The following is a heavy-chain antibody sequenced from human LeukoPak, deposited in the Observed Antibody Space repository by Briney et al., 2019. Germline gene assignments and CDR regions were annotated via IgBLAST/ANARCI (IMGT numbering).Heavy chain of an antibody. J-gene: IGHJ3*02. CDR3: ASDNTGYPVNAFDI. Sequence: PSETLSLTCTVSGGSISGYYWNWIRQAPGKGLEWIGYIHSSGSTNYNPSLKRRVTISVDTSKNQFSLKLSSVTAADTAVFYCASDNTGYPVNAFDIWGQGTMVTVSS. CDR2: IHSSGST. V-gene: IGHV4-59*01. D-gene: IGHD3-9*01. CDR1: GGSISGYY.